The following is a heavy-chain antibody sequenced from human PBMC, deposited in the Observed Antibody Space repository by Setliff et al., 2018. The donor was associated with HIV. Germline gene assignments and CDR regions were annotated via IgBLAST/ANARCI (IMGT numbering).Heavy chain of an antibody. J-gene: IGHJ3*02. Sequence: GESPKISCTASGFTFSSYGMNWVRQAPGKGLEWVAVIWYDGSDEYYADSVKGRFTISRDDSKNTVYLQMNSLRAEDTAIYYCAREVTRYSQDYALDIWGQGTMVTVSS. D-gene: IGHD2-2*02. CDR1: GFTFSSYG. CDR2: IWYDGSDE. CDR3: AREVTRYSQDYALDI. V-gene: IGHV3-33*01.